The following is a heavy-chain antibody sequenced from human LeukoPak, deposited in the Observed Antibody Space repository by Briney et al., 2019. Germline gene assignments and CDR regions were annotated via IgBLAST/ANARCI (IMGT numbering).Heavy chain of an antibody. J-gene: IGHJ3*02. CDR1: GYTFTSYD. V-gene: IGHV1-8*01. CDR2: MNPNSGNT. CDR3: AREGYYDSSGYYYAAFDI. Sequence: ASVKVSCKASGYTFTSYDINWVRQATGQGLEWMGWMNPNSGNTGYAQKFQGRVTMTRNTSISTAYMELSSLRSEDTAVYYCAREGYYDSSGYYYAAFDIWGQGTMVTVSS. D-gene: IGHD3-22*01.